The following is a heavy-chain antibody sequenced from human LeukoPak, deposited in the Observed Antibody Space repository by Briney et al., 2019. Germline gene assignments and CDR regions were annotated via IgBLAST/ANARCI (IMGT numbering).Heavy chain of an antibody. V-gene: IGHV3-11*04. J-gene: IGHJ3*02. CDR3: VRDQGLHYTPDVFDI. CDR2: ISSTGTVI. Sequence: GGSLRLSCAASGFTFSDYYMNWIRQAPGKGLEWVSYISSTGTVIYHADSVRGRFTISRDNAKNSLYLQMDSLRAEDTAVYYCVRDQGLHYTPDVFDIWGQGTVVTVSS. CDR1: GFTFSDYY. D-gene: IGHD4-11*01.